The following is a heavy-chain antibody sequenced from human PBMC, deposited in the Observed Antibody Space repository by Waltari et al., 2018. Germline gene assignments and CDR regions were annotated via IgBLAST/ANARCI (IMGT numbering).Heavy chain of an antibody. CDR3: ARFHSGSYRDAFDI. J-gene: IGHJ3*02. V-gene: IGHV4-59*02. D-gene: IGHD1-26*01. Sequence: QVQLQESGPGLVKPSETLSLTCTVSGGSVSSYYWRWIRQPPGKGLEWIGYIYYSGSTNYNPSLKSRVTISVDTSKNQFSLKLSSVTAADTAVYYCARFHSGSYRDAFDIWGQGTMVTVSS. CDR2: IYYSGST. CDR1: GGSVSSYY.